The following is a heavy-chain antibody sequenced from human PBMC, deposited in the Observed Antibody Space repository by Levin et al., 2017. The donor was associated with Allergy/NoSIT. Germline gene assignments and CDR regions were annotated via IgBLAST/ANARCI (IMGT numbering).Heavy chain of an antibody. CDR3: ARGRWLGAFDI. CDR2: IYTSGST. J-gene: IGHJ3*02. D-gene: IGHD6-19*01. CDR1: GGSISSGSYY. V-gene: IGHV4-61*02. Sequence: SETLSLTCTVSGGSISSGSYYWSWIRQPAGKGLEWIGRIYTSGSTNYNPSLKSRVTISVDTSKNQFSLKLSSVTAADTAVYYCARGRWLGAFDIWGQGTMVTVSS.